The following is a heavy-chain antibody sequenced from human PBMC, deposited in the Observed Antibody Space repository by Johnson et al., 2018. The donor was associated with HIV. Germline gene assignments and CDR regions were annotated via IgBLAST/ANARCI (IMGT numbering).Heavy chain of an antibody. CDR3: AKHVTIFGVVISAFDI. CDR2: ISGSGGST. V-gene: IGHV3-23*04. CDR1: GFTFSSYA. D-gene: IGHD3-3*01. J-gene: IGHJ3*02. Sequence: VQLVESGGGVVQPGRSLRLSCAASGFTFSSYAMSWVRQAPGKGLEWVSAISGSGGSTYYADSVKGRFTISRDNSKNTLYLQMNSLRAEDTAVYYCAKHVTIFGVVISAFDIWGQGTMVTVSS.